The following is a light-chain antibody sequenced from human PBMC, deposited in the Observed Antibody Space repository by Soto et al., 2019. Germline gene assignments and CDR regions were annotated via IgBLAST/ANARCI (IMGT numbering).Light chain of an antibody. CDR3: QHYNSYSEA. V-gene: IGKV1-5*03. Sequence: DIRMTQSPSTLSGSVGDRVTITCRASQTISSWLAWYQQKPGKDPKLLIYKASTLKSGVPSRFSGSGSGTEFTLAISSLQPDDFATYYCQHYNSYSEALGQGTKVELK. J-gene: IGKJ1*01. CDR1: QTISSW. CDR2: KAS.